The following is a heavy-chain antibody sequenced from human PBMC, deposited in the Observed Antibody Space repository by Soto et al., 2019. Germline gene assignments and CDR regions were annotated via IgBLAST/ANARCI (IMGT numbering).Heavy chain of an antibody. CDR2: IYYSGNT. V-gene: IGHV4-61*08. Sequence: SETLSLTCTVSGGSISSGDYYWSWVRQPPGKGLEWIGHIYYSGNTDYNPSLRGRVTISVDTSKKRFSLELSSVTAADTAVYYCARGFPFVYWGHGTLVTVSS. CDR1: GGSISSGDYY. CDR3: ARGFPFVY. J-gene: IGHJ4*01.